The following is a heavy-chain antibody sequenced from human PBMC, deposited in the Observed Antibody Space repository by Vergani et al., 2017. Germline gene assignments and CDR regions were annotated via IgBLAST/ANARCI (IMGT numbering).Heavy chain of an antibody. J-gene: IGHJ4*02. Sequence: QVQLVQSGAEVKKPGSSVKVSCKASGYTFSSHGISWVRQAPGQGLEWMGWISPYNGHTEYAQRLQGRVTMTTDTSTSTAYMELRSLRSDDTAVYSCAREKGTGDLDYWGQGTLVTVSS. V-gene: IGHV1-18*01. CDR3: AREKGTGDLDY. CDR2: ISPYNGHT. D-gene: IGHD7-27*01. CDR1: GYTFSSHG.